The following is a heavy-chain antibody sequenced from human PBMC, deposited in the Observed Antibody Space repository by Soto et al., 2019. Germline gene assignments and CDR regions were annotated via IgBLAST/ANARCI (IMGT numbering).Heavy chain of an antibody. CDR1: GFTFSDYA. Sequence: EVQVLESGGGLVQPGGSLRLSCAASGFTFSDYAMNWVRQAPGRGLEWVSTISSGALSTYYADSVQGRFTISRDNSNDKVYLQMNNLRAEDTAVYYCSKAPGYYYYMDVWGKGTTVTVSS. CDR3: SKAPGYYYYMDV. V-gene: IGHV3-23*01. CDR2: ISSGALST. J-gene: IGHJ6*03.